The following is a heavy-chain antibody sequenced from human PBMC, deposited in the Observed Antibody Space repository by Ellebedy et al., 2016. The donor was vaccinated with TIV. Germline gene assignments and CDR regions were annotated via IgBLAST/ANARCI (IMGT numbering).Heavy chain of an antibody. D-gene: IGHD3-16*01. CDR1: GFTFSSYE. CDR3: ARSYGARTSGP. V-gene: IGHV3-48*03. J-gene: IGHJ5*02. Sequence: GESLKISCAVSGFTFSSYEMNWVRQAQGKGLEWVSYISGSASVTAYADSVKGRFTISRDNARTSLYLQMNSLRVDDTAMYYCARSYGARTSGPWGQGTLVTVSS. CDR2: ISGSASVT.